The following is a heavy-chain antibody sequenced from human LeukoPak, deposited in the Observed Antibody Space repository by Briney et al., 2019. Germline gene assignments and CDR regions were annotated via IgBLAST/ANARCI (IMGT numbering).Heavy chain of an antibody. Sequence: SETLSLTCTASGGSISSYYWSRIRQPPGKGLEWIGAIYYTGTTYYNPSLRSRVTISVDTSKNHFSLKLSSVTAADTALYYCASAPRQGSIGGLDYWGQGTLVTVSS. CDR3: ASAPRQGSIGGLDY. V-gene: IGHV4-39*02. D-gene: IGHD3-16*01. CDR1: GGSISSYY. CDR2: IYYTGTT. J-gene: IGHJ4*02.